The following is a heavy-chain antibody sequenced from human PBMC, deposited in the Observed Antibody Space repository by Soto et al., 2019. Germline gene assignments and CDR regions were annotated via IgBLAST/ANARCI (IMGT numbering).Heavy chain of an antibody. CDR1: GFTVSSNY. CDR2: IYSGGST. J-gene: IGHJ5*02. D-gene: IGHD4-4*01. V-gene: IGHV3-53*01. CDR3: ARAYHDYSNYVNWFDP. Sequence: GVSLRLSCAASGFTVSSNYMSWVRQAPGKGLEWVSVIYSGGSTYYADSVKGRFTISRDNSKNTLYLQMNSLRAEDTAVYYCARAYHDYSNYVNWFDPWGQGTLVNVSS.